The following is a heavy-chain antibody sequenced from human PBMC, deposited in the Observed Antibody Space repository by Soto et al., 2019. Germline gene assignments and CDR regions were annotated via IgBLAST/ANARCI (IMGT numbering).Heavy chain of an antibody. Sequence: SETLSLTCTVSGTSISSYYWRWLRQPPGRGLEWIANIHYSGTTNYKPSLASRVTLSVDTSKNQFSLKMTSVTAAGRAMYFCARYNSYARDYWGRGTLVTVS. CDR2: IHYSGTT. CDR1: GTSISSYY. V-gene: IGHV4-59*01. D-gene: IGHD2-2*01. J-gene: IGHJ4*02. CDR3: ARYNSYARDY.